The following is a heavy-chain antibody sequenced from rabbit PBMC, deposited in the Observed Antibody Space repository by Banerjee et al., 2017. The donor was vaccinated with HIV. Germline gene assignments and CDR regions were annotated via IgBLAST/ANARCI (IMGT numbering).Heavy chain of an antibody. CDR1: GFSLSSSYY. CDR2: IYTGSGST. D-gene: IGHD2-1*01. Sequence: QEQLVESGGGLVQPEGSLTLTCTASGFSLSSSYYMCWVRQAPGKGLEWIGCIYTGSGSTAYATWAIGRFTISKTSSTTVTLQATSLTAADTATYFCARSPWTVNDYGFNVGYCFYLWGPGTLVTVS. V-gene: IGHV1S45*01. CDR3: ARSPWTVNDYGFNVGYCFYL. J-gene: IGHJ4*01.